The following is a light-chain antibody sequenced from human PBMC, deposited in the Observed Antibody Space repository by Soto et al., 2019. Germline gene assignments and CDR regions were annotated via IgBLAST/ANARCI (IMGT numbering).Light chain of an antibody. CDR3: QNYDCSQLS. J-gene: IGKJ4*01. Sequence: DIQMTQSPSSLSASVVDRVTITCRAGQDINIYLAWYQPNPGKVPKLLISAASTLQSAVPSRFSGSVCVTGFTLTITGLQPKDVATADCQNYDCSQLSFAGGTKVEIE. CDR1: QDINIY. CDR2: AAS. V-gene: IGKV1-27*01.